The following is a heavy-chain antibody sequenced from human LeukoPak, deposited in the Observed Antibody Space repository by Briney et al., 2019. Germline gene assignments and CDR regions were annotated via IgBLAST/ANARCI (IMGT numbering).Heavy chain of an antibody. CDR1: GMTFSSYA. Sequence: GGSLRLSCAASGMTFSSYAMGWVRQPPGKGLEWVAGISSRGTTTYYADSVKGRFTISRDNSKNTLYLQMDSLTADDPAVYYCAKDFLGRGRSGDYWGQGTLVTVSS. CDR2: ISSRGTTT. CDR3: AKDFLGRGRSGDY. D-gene: IGHD3-16*01. V-gene: IGHV3-23*01. J-gene: IGHJ4*02.